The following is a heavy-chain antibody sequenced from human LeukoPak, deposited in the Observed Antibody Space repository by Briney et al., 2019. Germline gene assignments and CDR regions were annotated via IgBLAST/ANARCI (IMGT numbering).Heavy chain of an antibody. CDR3: ARDRGSVLRFLEWLLGPDY. CDR2: ISSSSSYI. Sequence: GRSLRPSCAPSAFTFSSYSMNWVRHPPGDWLGWVSSISSSSSYIYDADSVKGRFTISRDNAKNSLYMQMNSLRAEDTAVYYCARDRGSVLRFLEWLLGPDYWGQGTLVTVSS. J-gene: IGHJ4*02. CDR1: AFTFSSYS. D-gene: IGHD3-3*01. V-gene: IGHV3-21*01.